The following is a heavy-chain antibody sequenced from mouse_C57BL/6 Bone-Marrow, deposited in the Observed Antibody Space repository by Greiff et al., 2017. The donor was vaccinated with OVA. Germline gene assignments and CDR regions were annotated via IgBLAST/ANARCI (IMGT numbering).Heavy chain of an antibody. CDR1: GFSFNTYA. J-gene: IGHJ4*01. V-gene: IGHV10-1*01. Sequence: EVKLVESGGGLVQPKGSLKLSCAASGFSFNTYAMNWVRQAPGKGLEWVARIRSKSNNYATYYADSVKDRFTISRDDSESMLYLQMNNLKTEDTAMYYCVRPSSYYAMDYWGQGTSVTVSS. CDR3: VRPSSYYAMDY. D-gene: IGHD1-1*01. CDR2: IRSKSNNYAT.